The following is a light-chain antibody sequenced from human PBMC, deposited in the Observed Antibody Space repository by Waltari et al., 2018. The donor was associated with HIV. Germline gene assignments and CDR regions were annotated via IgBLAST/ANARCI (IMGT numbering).Light chain of an antibody. J-gene: IGLJ3*02. CDR1: SSDVGNYYL. V-gene: IGLV2-23*01. Sequence: QSALPQPASVSGSPGQSITISCTGPSSDVGNYYLVPWYQQHPGKAPKLMIYEGIKRPSGVSNRISGSKSGNTASLTISGLQAEDEADYYCCSYGGSSNWVFGGGTKLTVL. CDR2: EGI. CDR3: CSYGGSSNWV.